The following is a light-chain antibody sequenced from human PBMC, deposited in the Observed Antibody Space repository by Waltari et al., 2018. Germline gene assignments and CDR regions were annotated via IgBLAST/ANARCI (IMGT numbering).Light chain of an antibody. J-gene: IGKJ4*01. CDR1: QSVLYSSNNKNY. CDR3: QQYYSTPPT. Sequence: DIVMTQSPDSLAVSLGERATINCKSSQSVLYSSNNKNYLAWYQQKAGQPPKLVIYWASTRESGVPDRFSGGGSGTDFTLTISSLQAEDVALYYCQQYYSTPPTFGGGTKVEIK. V-gene: IGKV4-1*01. CDR2: WAS.